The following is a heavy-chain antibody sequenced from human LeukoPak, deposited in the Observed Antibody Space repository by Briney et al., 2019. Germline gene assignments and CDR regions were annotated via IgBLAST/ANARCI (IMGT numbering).Heavy chain of an antibody. D-gene: IGHD6-19*01. V-gene: IGHV1-46*01. J-gene: IGHJ4*02. Sequence: AASVKVSCKASGYTFTSYYMHWLRQAPGQGLEWMGIINPSGGNTNYAQKFQGRVTMTRDTSTSTVFMEVNSLRSEDTAMYYCAREGPGSGCFFAYWGQGTLVTVSS. CDR1: GYTFTSYY. CDR2: INPSGGNT. CDR3: AREGPGSGCFFAY.